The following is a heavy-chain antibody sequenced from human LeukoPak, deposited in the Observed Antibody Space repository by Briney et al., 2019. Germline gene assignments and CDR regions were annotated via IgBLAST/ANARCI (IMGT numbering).Heavy chain of an antibody. Sequence: GASVKVSCKASGYTFTNYGITWVRQAPGQGLEWLGWISADNGNTNYAQKFQGRVTMTTDTSTTTAYMELRSLRSDDTAVYCCARVVVVAYCGGDCYWDYWGQGTLVTVSS. CDR2: ISADNGNT. V-gene: IGHV1-18*01. J-gene: IGHJ4*02. CDR1: GYTFTNYG. CDR3: ARVVVVAYCGGDCYWDY. D-gene: IGHD2-21*01.